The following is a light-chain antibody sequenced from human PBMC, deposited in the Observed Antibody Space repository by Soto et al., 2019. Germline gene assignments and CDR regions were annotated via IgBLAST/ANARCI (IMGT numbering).Light chain of an antibody. CDR3: QYYNNWLGT. V-gene: IGKV3-15*01. CDR1: QTISNT. J-gene: IGKJ4*01. CDR2: AAS. Sequence: EVVMTQSPVTLSVSPGERVTLSCRANQTISNTLAWYQQKPGQAPRLLIYAASTRATGVPARFSGSGSGTEFTLTISSLQSEDFTIYYCQYYNNWLGTFGGGTKVEIK.